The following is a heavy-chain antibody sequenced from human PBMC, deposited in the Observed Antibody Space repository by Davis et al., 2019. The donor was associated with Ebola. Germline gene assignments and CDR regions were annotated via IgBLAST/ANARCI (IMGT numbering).Heavy chain of an antibody. CDR1: GGSFSGYY. D-gene: IGHD2-2*01. CDR2: INHSGST. Sequence: MPSETLSLTCAVYGGSFSGYYWSWIRQPPGKGLEWIGEINHSGSTNYNPSLKSRVTISLDTSKNQFSLKLSSVTAADTAVYYCARDGVVPRWRTYYYYYGMDVWGQGTTVTVFS. CDR3: ARDGVVPRWRTYYYYYGMDV. J-gene: IGHJ6*02. V-gene: IGHV4-34*01.